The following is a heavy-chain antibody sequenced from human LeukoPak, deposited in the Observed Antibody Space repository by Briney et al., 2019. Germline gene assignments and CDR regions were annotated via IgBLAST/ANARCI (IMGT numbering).Heavy chain of an antibody. D-gene: IGHD6-19*01. V-gene: IGHV3-23*01. Sequence: GGSLRLSCTASGFTFSSYAMYWVRQAPGKGLEWVSGIFGSGGSAHYADSVKGRFTISRDNSKNTVYLQMNSLRAEDTAVYYCAKTKTRSSSGGYPTWPVDYCGQGTVLTFSS. CDR2: IFGSGGSA. CDR1: GFTFSSYA. CDR3: AKTKTRSSSGGYPTWPVDY. J-gene: IGHJ4*02.